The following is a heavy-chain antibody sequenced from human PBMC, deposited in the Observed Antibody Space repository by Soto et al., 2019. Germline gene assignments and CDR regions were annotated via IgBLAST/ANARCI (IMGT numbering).Heavy chain of an antibody. CDR1: GGSISSGGYY. Sequence: QVQLQESGPGLVKPSQTLSLTCTVSGGSISSGGYYWSWIRQHPGKGLEWIGYIYYSGSTYYNPSLQSRVTISVDTSKNQFSLKLSSVTAADTAVYYCARGEYYYDTGGYFDLWGRGTLVTVSS. D-gene: IGHD3-22*01. CDR2: IYYSGST. CDR3: ARGEYYYDTGGYFDL. V-gene: IGHV4-31*03. J-gene: IGHJ2*01.